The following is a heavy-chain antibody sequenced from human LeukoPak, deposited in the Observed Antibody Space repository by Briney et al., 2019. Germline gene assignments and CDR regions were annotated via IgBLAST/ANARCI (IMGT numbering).Heavy chain of an antibody. CDR1: GGSISSGDYY. D-gene: IGHD3-10*01. V-gene: IGHV4-30-4*08. Sequence: SETLSLTCTVSGGSISSGDYYWSWIRQPPGKGLEWIGYIYYSGSTYYNPSLKSRVTISIDTSKNQFSLKLSSVTAADTAVYYCARERYGGSGSYELDYWGQGTLVTVSS. CDR2: IYYSGST. CDR3: ARERYGGSGSYELDY. J-gene: IGHJ4*02.